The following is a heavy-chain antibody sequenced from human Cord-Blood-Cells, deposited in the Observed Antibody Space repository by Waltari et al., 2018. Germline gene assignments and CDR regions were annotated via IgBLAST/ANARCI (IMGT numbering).Heavy chain of an antibody. D-gene: IGHD3-10*01. J-gene: IGHJ4*02. V-gene: IGHV3-7*01. CDR1: GFTFSSYG. Sequence: EVQLVESGGGLVQPGGSLRLSCAASGFTFSSYGLSWVRQAPGKGLEWVANIKQDGSEKYYVDSVKGRFTISRDNAKNSLYLQMNSLRAEDTAVYYCARDRVYGSGSLDYWGQGTLVTVSS. CDR3: ARDRVYGSGSLDY. CDR2: IKQDGSEK.